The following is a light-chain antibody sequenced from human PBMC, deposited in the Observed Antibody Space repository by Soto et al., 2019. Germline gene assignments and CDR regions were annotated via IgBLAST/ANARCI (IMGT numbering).Light chain of an antibody. J-gene: IGKJ1*01. CDR2: GAT. CDR3: QQANGYPWT. CDR1: PDVRSW. Sequence: DIQMTQSPSSVSASVGDRVTISCRGSPDVRSWLAWSQQKPGKAPNLLIYGATTLQTGVQSRFRGSRSVTAFTLSISSLHSEDFATFNCQQANGYPWTFGQGTKVEI. V-gene: IGKV1-12*02.